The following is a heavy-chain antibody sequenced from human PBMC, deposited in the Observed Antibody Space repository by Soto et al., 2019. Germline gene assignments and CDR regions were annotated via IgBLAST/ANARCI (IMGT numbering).Heavy chain of an antibody. CDR1: GGSFSSYA. CDR2: IIPIVGTG. CDR3: ARDLRAAGRPGMDV. V-gene: IGHV1-69*01. D-gene: IGHD6-13*01. J-gene: IGHJ6*02. Sequence: QVQLVQSGAEVKKPGSSVKVSCKASGGSFSSYAISWVRQAPGQGLEWMGGIIPIVGTGNYAQNFQGRVTITADESTSRAYMELSSLRSEDTARYYCARDLRAAGRPGMDVWGQGTTVTVSS.